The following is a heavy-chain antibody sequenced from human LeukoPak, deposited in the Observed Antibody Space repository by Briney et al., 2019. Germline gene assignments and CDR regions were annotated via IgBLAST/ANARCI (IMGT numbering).Heavy chain of an antibody. V-gene: IGHV4-34*01. Sequence: PSETLSLTCTVSGGSISSYYWSWIRQPPGKGLEWIGEINHSGSTNYNPSLKSRVTILVDTSKNQFSLKLSSVTASDTAVYYCARAWYYYDSSGYYPFDYWGQGTLVTVSS. CDR1: GGSISSYY. J-gene: IGHJ4*02. CDR3: ARAWYYYDSSGYYPFDY. D-gene: IGHD3-22*01. CDR2: INHSGST.